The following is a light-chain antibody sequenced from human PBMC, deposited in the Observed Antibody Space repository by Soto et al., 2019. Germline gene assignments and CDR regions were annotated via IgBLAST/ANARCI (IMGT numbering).Light chain of an antibody. CDR1: QSVRSN. CDR2: GAS. CDR3: QQYGDSPT. J-gene: IGKJ1*01. Sequence: EIVMTQSPATLSVSLGERVTLSCRASQSVRSNLAWYQQKPGQAPRLLIYGASSRATGIPDRFSGSGSGTDFTLTISRLEPEDFAVYYCQQYGDSPTFGQGTKVDIK. V-gene: IGKV3-20*01.